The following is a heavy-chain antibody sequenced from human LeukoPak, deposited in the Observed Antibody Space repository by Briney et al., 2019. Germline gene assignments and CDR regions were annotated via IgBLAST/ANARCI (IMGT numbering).Heavy chain of an antibody. D-gene: IGHD2-2*01. CDR2: INFSGTT. V-gene: IGHV4-4*07. Sequence: PSETLSLTCSVSGGSLSDSYWSWIRQSAGERPEYIGRINFSGTTNYNPSLRSRVSLSMDMSKNQVSSDLSAVTAADTAVYYCAKLLLPASKGAFIIWGLGTLVTVSS. CDR1: GGSLSDSY. CDR3: AKLLLPASKGAFII. J-gene: IGHJ3*02.